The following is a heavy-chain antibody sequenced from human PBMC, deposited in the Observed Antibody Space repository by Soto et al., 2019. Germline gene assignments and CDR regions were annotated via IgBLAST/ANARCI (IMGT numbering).Heavy chain of an antibody. Sequence: ASVKVSCKASGYTFTSYGISWVRQAPGQGLEWMGWISAYNGKTNYAQKFQGRVTMTTDKSTSTAYMELRSLRSEDTAVYYCARSDIVVVPAAMRPFYYGMDVWGQGTTVTSP. V-gene: IGHV1-18*01. CDR1: GYTFTSYG. CDR3: ARSDIVVVPAAMRPFYYGMDV. D-gene: IGHD2-2*01. J-gene: IGHJ6*02. CDR2: ISAYNGKT.